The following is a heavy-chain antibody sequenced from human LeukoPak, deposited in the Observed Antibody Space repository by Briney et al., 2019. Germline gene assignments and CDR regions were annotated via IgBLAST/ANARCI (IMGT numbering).Heavy chain of an antibody. V-gene: IGHV1-46*01. J-gene: IGHJ5*02. CDR1: GYTFTSYY. CDR2: INPSGGST. CDR3: ARAPTTYYYDSSGFRIRYNWFDP. D-gene: IGHD3-22*01. Sequence: ASVKVSCKASGYTFTSYYMHWVRQAPGQGLEWMGIINPSGGSTSYAQKFQGRVTMTRDMSTSTVYVELSSLRSEDTAVYYCARAPTTYYYDSSGFRIRYNWFDPWGQGTLVTVSS.